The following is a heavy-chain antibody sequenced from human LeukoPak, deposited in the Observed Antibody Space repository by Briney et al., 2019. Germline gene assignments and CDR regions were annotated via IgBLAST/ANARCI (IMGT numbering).Heavy chain of an antibody. CDR3: AEEDFPWIVVVPAAMQN. CDR2: ISGSGGST. Sequence: GGSLRLSCAASGFTFSSYAMSWVRQAPGKGLEGVSAISGSGGSTYYADSVKGRFTISRDNSKNTLYLQMNSLRAEDTAVYYCAEEDFPWIVVVPAAMQNWGQGTLVTVSS. V-gene: IGHV3-23*01. D-gene: IGHD2-2*01. CDR1: GFTFSSYA. J-gene: IGHJ4*02.